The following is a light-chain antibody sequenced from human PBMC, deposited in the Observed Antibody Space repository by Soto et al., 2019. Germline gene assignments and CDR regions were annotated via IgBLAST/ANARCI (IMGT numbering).Light chain of an antibody. Sequence: QSALTQPRSVSGSPGQSVTISCTGTSSDVGGYNYVSWYQQHPGKAPKVMIYDVSERPSGVPDLFSGSKSGNTASLTISGLQAEDEADYYCCSYAGSPRYGFGTGTKLTVL. V-gene: IGLV2-11*01. J-gene: IGLJ1*01. CDR3: CSYAGSPRYG. CDR1: SSDVGGYNY. CDR2: DVS.